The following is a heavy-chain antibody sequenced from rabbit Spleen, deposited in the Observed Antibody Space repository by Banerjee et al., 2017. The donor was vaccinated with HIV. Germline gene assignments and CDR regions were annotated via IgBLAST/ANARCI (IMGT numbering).Heavy chain of an antibody. Sequence: QSLEESGGDLVKPGASLTLTCIASGVSFSGDSYMCWVRQAPGKGLEWIVCIDIGSSGFTYFASWAKGRFTISKTSSTTVTLQMTSLTAADTATYFCARDTGSSFSSYGMDLWGPGHPGHRL. V-gene: IGHV1S40*01. CDR3: ARDTGSSFSSYGMDL. CDR2: IDIGSSGFT. J-gene: IGHJ6*01. CDR1: GVSFSGDSY. D-gene: IGHD8-1*01.